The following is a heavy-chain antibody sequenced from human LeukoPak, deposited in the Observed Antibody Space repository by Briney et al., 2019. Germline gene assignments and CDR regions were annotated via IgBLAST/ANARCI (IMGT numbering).Heavy chain of an antibody. CDR2: ISAYNGNT. V-gene: IGHV1-18*01. D-gene: IGHD3-3*01. CDR3: ARAQHWSGSLTLDY. J-gene: IGHJ4*02. Sequence: ASVKVSCEASGYTFTSYGISWVRQAPGQGLEWMGWISAYNGNTNYAQKLQGRVTMTTDTSTSTAYMELRSLRSDDTAVYYCARAQHWSGSLTLDYWGQGTLVTVSS. CDR1: GYTFTSYG.